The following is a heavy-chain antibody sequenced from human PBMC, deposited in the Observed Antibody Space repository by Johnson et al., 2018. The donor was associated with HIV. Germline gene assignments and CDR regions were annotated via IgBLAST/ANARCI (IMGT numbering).Heavy chain of an antibody. CDR1: GFPFSNYA. CDR3: AKEYNFWSGYPDDAFDI. CDR2: VSYDGSNK. J-gene: IGHJ3*02. V-gene: IGHV3-30*04. D-gene: IGHD3-3*01. Sequence: QVQLVESGGGVVQPGGSLRLSCAASGFPFSNYAMHWVRQAPGKGLEWVAVVSYDGSNKYYAASVKGRFTISRDNSKNTLYLQMNSLRAEDTALYYCAKEYNFWSGYPDDAFDIWGQGTMVTVSS.